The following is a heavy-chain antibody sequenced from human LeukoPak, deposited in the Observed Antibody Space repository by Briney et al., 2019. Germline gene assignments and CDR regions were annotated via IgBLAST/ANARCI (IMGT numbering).Heavy chain of an antibody. CDR1: GFSFSSYG. J-gene: IGHJ4*02. D-gene: IGHD5-18*01. CDR2: IWYDGTNK. V-gene: IGHV3-33*01. CDR3: ARDQRGFSYSKYYFDY. Sequence: GRSLRLSCAASGFSFSSYGMHWVRQAPGKGLEWVAVIWYDGTNKYYADSVKGRLTISRDNSKNTLYPQMNSLRAEDTAVYYCARDQRGFSYSKYYFDYWGQGTLVTVSS.